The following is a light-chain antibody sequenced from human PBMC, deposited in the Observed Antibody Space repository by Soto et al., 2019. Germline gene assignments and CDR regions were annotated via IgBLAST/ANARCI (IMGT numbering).Light chain of an antibody. J-gene: IGKJ3*01. CDR3: QQYNNWPFT. CDR1: QSVNSN. Sequence: EMVMTQSPATLSVSPGERATLSCRASQSVNSNLAWYQQKPGQAPRLLIYGASTRATGIPARFSGSGSGTEFSLTISSLQSEDFAVYYCQQYNNWPFTFGPGTRWIS. CDR2: GAS. V-gene: IGKV3-15*01.